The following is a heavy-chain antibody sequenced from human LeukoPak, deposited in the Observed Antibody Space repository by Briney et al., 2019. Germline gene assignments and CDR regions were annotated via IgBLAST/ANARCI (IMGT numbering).Heavy chain of an antibody. CDR3: ARVSGRLERQSDLDY. Sequence: GGSLRLSCAASGFTFASYSMNWVRQAPGKGLEWHSSISGDSTYIYNAGSVKGRFTISRDNAQASLYLQMISLRADDTAVYYCARVSGRLERQSDLDYWGQGTLVIVSS. V-gene: IGHV3-21*01. CDR1: GFTFASYS. CDR2: ISGDSTYI. J-gene: IGHJ4*02. D-gene: IGHD1-1*01.